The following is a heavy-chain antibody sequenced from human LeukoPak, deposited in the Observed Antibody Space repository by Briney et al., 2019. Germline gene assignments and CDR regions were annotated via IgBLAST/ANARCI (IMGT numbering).Heavy chain of an antibody. D-gene: IGHD2-2*01. CDR2: IYPGDSDT. Sequence: GESLKISCKGSGYSFTSYWIGWVRQMPGKGLEWMGIIYPGDSDTRYSPSLQGQVTISADKSISTAYLQWSSLKASDTAMYYCARHASYVVVPAASNYYYYYMDVWGKGTTVTVSS. J-gene: IGHJ6*03. V-gene: IGHV5-51*01. CDR1: GYSFTSYW. CDR3: ARHASYVVVPAASNYYYYYMDV.